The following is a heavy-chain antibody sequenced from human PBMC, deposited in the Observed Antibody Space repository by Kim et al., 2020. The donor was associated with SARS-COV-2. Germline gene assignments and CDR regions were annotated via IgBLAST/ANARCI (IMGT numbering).Heavy chain of an antibody. Sequence: GGSLRLSCAASGFTFSSYSMNWVRQAPGKGLEWVSSISSSSSYIYYADSVKGRFTISRDNAKNSLYLQMNSLRAEDTAVYYCARARRPYYDFWSGPTGDYWGQGTLVTVSS. CDR3: ARARRPYYDFWSGPTGDY. CDR2: ISSSSSYI. D-gene: IGHD3-3*01. V-gene: IGHV3-21*01. J-gene: IGHJ4*02. CDR1: GFTFSSYS.